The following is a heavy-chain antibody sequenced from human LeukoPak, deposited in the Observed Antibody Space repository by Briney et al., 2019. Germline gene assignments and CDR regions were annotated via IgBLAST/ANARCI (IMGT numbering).Heavy chain of an antibody. CDR1: GGSISSYN. Sequence: SETLSLTCTVSGGSISSYNWSWIRQPPGKGLEWIGYIYHSGSTYYTPSLESRVTISVDRSKDQFSLRLSSVTAADTAVYYCARSPITIFGVATAGWFDPWGQGILVTVSS. CDR2: IYHSGST. CDR3: ARSPITIFGVATAGWFDP. J-gene: IGHJ5*02. D-gene: IGHD3-3*01. V-gene: IGHV4-59*12.